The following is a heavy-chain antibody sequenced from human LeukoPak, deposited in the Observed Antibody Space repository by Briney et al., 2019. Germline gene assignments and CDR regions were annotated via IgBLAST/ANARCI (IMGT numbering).Heavy chain of an antibody. Sequence: GGSLRLSCAASGFTFSSYAMSWVRQAPGKGLEWVSSISSSSSYIYYADSVKGRFTIPRDNAKNSLYLQMNSLRAEDTAVYYCARDLSSSTSCYYYWGQGTLVTVSS. D-gene: IGHD2-2*01. CDR3: ARDLSSSTSCYYY. J-gene: IGHJ4*02. CDR2: ISSSSSYI. V-gene: IGHV3-21*01. CDR1: GFTFSSYA.